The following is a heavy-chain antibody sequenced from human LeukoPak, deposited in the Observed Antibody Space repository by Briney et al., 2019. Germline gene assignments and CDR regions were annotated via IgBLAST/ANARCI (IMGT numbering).Heavy chain of an antibody. J-gene: IGHJ4*02. CDR3: ASLCGASCCNDC. V-gene: IGHV1-69*06. D-gene: IGHD2-15*01. Sequence: SSVKFSSNASGGTFSSYAISWVRHAPGQGLEWMGGIIPIFVTANYAQKFQGRVTITADKSTSTAYMELSSLRSEDTAVYYCASLCGASCCNDCWGQGTLVTVSS. CDR2: IIPIFVTA. CDR1: GGTFSSYA.